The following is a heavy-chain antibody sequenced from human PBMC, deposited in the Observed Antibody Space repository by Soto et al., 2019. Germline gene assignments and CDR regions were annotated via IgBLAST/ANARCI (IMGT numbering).Heavy chain of an antibody. J-gene: IGHJ4*02. D-gene: IGHD2-21*01. V-gene: IGHV4-61*01. CDR3: ARVWIARVTHPRYYFDY. CDR1: GGSISSGSYY. CDR2: IYYSGST. Sequence: QVQLQESGPGLVKPSETLSLTCTVSGGSISSGSYYWSWMRQPPGKGLEWIGYIYYSGSTNYNPSLKSRVTTSVDTSKNQCSRKRSSVTAADTAVYYCARVWIARVTHPRYYFDYWGRETPVTVTS.